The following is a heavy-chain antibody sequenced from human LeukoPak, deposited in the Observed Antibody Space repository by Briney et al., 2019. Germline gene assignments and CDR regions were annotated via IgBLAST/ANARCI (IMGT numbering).Heavy chain of an antibody. Sequence: PGGSLRLSCAASGFTFSSYGMHWVRQAPGKGLEWVAVISYDGSNKYYADSVKGRFTISRDNSKNTLYLQMNSLRAEDTAVYYCAREEVDIVANLYNWFDPWGQGTLVTVSS. J-gene: IGHJ5*02. V-gene: IGHV3-30*03. CDR2: ISYDGSNK. CDR1: GFTFSSYG. D-gene: IGHD5-12*01. CDR3: AREEVDIVANLYNWFDP.